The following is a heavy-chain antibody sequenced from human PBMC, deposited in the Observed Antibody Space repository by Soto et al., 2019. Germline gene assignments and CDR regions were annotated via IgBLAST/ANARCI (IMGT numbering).Heavy chain of an antibody. Sequence: QVQLQESGPGLVKPSETLSLTCTVSGGSISSYYWSWIRQPQGQGLEWIGYIYYGGSTNYNPSLKSRVTISVDTSKKLCSLKLSSVTAADTAVYYCARRGAYYDSSGEAFDIWGQGTMVTVSS. V-gene: IGHV4-59*08. CDR3: ARRGAYYDSSGEAFDI. CDR2: IYYGGST. CDR1: GGSISSYY. D-gene: IGHD3-22*01. J-gene: IGHJ3*02.